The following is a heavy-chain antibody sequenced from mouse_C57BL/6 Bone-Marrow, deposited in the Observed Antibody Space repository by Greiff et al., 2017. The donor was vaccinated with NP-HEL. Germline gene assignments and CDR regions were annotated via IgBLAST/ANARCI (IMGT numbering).Heavy chain of an antibody. CDR1: EYEFPSHD. V-gene: IGHV5-2*01. Sequence: EVHLVESGGGLVQPGESLKLSCESNEYEFPSHDMSWVRKTPEKRLELVAAINSDGGSTYYPDTMERRFIISRDNTKKTLYLQMSSLRSEDTALYYCARQGYYGSSYDWYFDVWGTGTTVTVSS. CDR2: INSDGGST. D-gene: IGHD1-1*01. J-gene: IGHJ1*03. CDR3: ARQGYYGSSYDWYFDV.